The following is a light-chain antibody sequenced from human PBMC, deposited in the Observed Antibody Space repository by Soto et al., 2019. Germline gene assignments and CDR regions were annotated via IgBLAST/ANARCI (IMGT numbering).Light chain of an antibody. CDR3: PQYGSSPIT. CDR2: GAS. J-gene: IGKJ5*01. CDR1: QSVSSSY. V-gene: IGKV3-20*01. Sequence: EIVLTQSPGTLSLSPGERATLSCRASQSVSSSYLAWYQQKPGQAPRLLIYGASSRATGIPDRFGGGGSGTDFTVTIGRLEPEDFAVYYCPQYGSSPITFGQGTRLEIK.